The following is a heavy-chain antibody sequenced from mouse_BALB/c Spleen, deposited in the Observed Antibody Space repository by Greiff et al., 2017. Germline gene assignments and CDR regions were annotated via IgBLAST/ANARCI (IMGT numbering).Heavy chain of an antibody. Sequence: VQLQQSGAELARPGASVKLSCKASGYTFTSYWMQWVKQRPGQGLEWIGAIYPGDGDTRYTQKFKGKATLTADKSSSTAYMQLSSLASEDSAVYYCTIDYYGSSYWYFDVWGAGTTVTVSS. CDR2: IYPGDGDT. D-gene: IGHD1-1*01. J-gene: IGHJ1*01. CDR3: TIDYYGSSYWYFDV. V-gene: IGHV1-87*01. CDR1: GYTFTSYW.